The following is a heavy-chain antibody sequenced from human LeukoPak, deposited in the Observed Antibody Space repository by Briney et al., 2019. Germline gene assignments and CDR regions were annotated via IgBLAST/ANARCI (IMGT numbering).Heavy chain of an antibody. V-gene: IGHV1-18*01. Sequence: ASVKVSCKASGYTFTSYGISWVRQAPGQGLEWMGWISAYNGNTNYAQKLQGRGTMTTDTSTSTAYMELRSLRSDDTAVYYCARDLSPRVTTVTNNWFDPXGQGXLVTVSS. D-gene: IGHD4-17*01. CDR1: GYTFTSYG. CDR2: ISAYNGNT. J-gene: IGHJ5*02. CDR3: ARDLSPRVTTVTNNWFDP.